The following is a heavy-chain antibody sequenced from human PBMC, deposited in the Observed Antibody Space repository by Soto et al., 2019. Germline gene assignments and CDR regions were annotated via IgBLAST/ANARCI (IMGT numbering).Heavy chain of an antibody. J-gene: IGHJ4*02. Sequence: GGSLRLSCAASGFTFSSYGMHWVRQAPGKGLEWVAVIWYDGSNKYYADSVKGRFTISRDNSKNTLYLQMNSLRAEDTAVYYCARVNIDWYLPRAFALDYWGQGTLLTVSS. CDR3: ARVNIDWYLPRAFALDY. CDR2: IWYDGSNK. D-gene: IGHD3-9*01. CDR1: GFTFSSYG. V-gene: IGHV3-33*01.